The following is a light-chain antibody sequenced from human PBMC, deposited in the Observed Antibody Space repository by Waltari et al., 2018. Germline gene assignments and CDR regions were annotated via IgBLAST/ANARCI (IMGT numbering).Light chain of an antibody. CDR2: DTR. J-gene: IGLJ3*02. CDR3: LLSYSGARV. CDR1: TGAVTSGHY. V-gene: IGLV7-46*01. Sequence: QAVVTQEPSLTVSPGGTVTLTCGSSTGAVTSGHYPYWFQQKPGQAPRPLIYDTRNKHSWPPARFSGSLLGGKAALTLSGAQPEDEAEYYCLLSYSGARVFGGGTKLTVL.